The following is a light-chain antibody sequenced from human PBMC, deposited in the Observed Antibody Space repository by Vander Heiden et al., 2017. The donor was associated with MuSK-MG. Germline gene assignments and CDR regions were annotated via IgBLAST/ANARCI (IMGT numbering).Light chain of an antibody. CDR2: AAS. V-gene: IGKV1-17*01. CDR1: QGSRNE. Sequence: DIQLTQFPSSLSASVGDRVAIHRRASQGSRNELAWYQQKPGKAPKRLIYAASKLQRGVPARFSGSGSGTEFTLKISSLQPEDFATYYCLQHISYPWTFGQGTKVEVK. J-gene: IGKJ1*01. CDR3: LQHISYPWT.